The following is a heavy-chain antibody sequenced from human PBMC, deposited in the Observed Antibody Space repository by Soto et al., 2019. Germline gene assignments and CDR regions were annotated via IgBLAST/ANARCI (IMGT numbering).Heavy chain of an antibody. J-gene: IGHJ4*02. D-gene: IGHD4-17*01. Sequence: SETLSLTCTVSGGSISSYYWSWIRQPPGKGLEWIGHIYNSGSTNYNPSLKSRVTISVDTSKNQFSLKMSSVTAADTAVYYCARLKGDYGVDYWGQGTLVTVSS. CDR1: GGSISSYY. CDR2: IYNSGST. CDR3: ARLKGDYGVDY. V-gene: IGHV4-59*08.